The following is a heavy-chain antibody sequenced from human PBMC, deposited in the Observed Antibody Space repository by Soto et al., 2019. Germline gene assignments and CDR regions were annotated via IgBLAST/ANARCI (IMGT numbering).Heavy chain of an antibody. J-gene: IGHJ6*03. V-gene: IGHV4-59*08. Sequence: SETLSLTCTVSGGSISSYYWSWIRQPPGKGLEWIGYIYYSGSTNYNPSLKSRVTISVDTSKNQFSLKLSSVTAADTAVYYCARRTSDSSSYYYYFMDVWGKGTTVTVSS. CDR2: IYYSGST. CDR3: ARRTSDSSSYYYYFMDV. D-gene: IGHD6-6*01. CDR1: GGSISSYY.